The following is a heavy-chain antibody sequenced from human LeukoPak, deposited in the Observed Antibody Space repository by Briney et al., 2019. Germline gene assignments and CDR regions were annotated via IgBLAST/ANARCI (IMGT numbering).Heavy chain of an antibody. D-gene: IGHD6-6*01. CDR3: AKDPYIAAPASYYYMDV. J-gene: IGHJ6*03. CDR2: ISGGGGGT. V-gene: IGHV3-23*01. Sequence: GGSLRFSGAASGFTFSSYAMGWAGQAPGKGLEWVSAISGGGGGTSYADSVKGRFTISRDNSKNTLYLQMNSLRAEDTAVYYCAKDPYIAAPASYYYMDVWGKGTTVTVSS. CDR1: GFTFSSYA.